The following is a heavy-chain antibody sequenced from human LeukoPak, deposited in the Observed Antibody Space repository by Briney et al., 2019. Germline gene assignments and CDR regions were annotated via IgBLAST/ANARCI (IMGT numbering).Heavy chain of an antibody. Sequence: GGSLRLSCAASGFTFSNAWMSWVRQAPGKGLEWVGRIKSKTDGGTTDYAAPVKGRFTISRDDSKNTLYLQMNSLKTEDKAVCYCTTEFIVVVPAATNDYWGQGTLVTVSS. CDR2: IKSKTDGGTT. J-gene: IGHJ4*02. D-gene: IGHD2-2*01. CDR3: TTEFIVVVPAATNDY. V-gene: IGHV3-15*01. CDR1: GFTFSNAW.